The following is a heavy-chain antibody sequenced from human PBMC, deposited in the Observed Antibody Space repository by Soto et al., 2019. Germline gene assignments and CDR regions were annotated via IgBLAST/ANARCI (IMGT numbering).Heavy chain of an antibody. CDR3: ARVEGMVSRYSNYRSYYYGMDV. J-gene: IGHJ6*02. D-gene: IGHD4-4*01. V-gene: IGHV1-69*13. Sequence: SVKVSCKASGGTFSSYAISWVRQAPGQGLEWMGGIIPIFGTANYAQKFQGRVTITADESTSTAYMELSSLRSEDTAVYYCARVEGMVSRYSNYRSYYYGMDVWGQGTRVTFSS. CDR2: IIPIFGTA. CDR1: GGTFSSYA.